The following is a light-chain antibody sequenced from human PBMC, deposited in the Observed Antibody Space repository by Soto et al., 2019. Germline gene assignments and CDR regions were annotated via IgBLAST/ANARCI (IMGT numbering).Light chain of an antibody. Sequence: QSALTQPASVSGSPGQSITISCTGTISDIGTHNLVSWYQQHPGKAPKLIIYELTERPSGVSSRFSGSKSGNTASLTISGLQPDDEADYHCSSFANSNRFPYVFGTGTQLTVL. J-gene: IGLJ1*01. CDR3: SSFANSNRFPYV. V-gene: IGLV2-23*02. CDR2: ELT. CDR1: ISDIGTHNL.